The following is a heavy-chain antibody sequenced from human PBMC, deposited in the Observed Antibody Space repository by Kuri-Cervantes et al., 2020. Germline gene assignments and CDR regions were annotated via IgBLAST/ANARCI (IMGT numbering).Heavy chain of an antibody. J-gene: IGHJ4*02. CDR2: ISYDGSNK. V-gene: IGHV3-30*18. CDR3: AKELNYYDSSGYGPV. Sequence: GGSLRLSCEASGFTFSSYVMHWVRQAPGKGLEWVAVISYDGSNKYYADSVKGRFTISRDNSKNTLYLQMNSLRAEDTAVYYCAKELNYYDSSGYGPVWGQGTLVTVSS. D-gene: IGHD3-22*01. CDR1: GFTFSSYV.